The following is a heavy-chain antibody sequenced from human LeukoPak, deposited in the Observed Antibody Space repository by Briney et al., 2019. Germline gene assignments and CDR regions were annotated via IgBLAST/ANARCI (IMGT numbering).Heavy chain of an antibody. Sequence: GGSLRLSCAASGFTFSIYWMSWVRQAPGKGLEWVANIKQDGSEKYYVDSVKGRFTISRDNAKNSLYLQMNSLRAEDTAVYNCARDSAYSIAVAGYFDYWGQGTLVTVSS. CDR3: ARDSAYSIAVAGYFDY. V-gene: IGHV3-7*01. J-gene: IGHJ4*02. CDR2: IKQDGSEK. CDR1: GFTFSIYW. D-gene: IGHD6-19*01.